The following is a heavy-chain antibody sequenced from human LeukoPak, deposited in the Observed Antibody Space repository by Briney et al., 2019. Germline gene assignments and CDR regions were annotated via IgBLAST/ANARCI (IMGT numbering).Heavy chain of an antibody. CDR2: IIPIFGTA. D-gene: IGHD6-19*01. Sequence: SVKVSCKASGGTFSSYAISWVRQAPGQGLEWTGGIIPIFGTANYAQKFQGRVTITADKSTSTAYMELSSLRSEDTAVYYCARALIGRSFAAVAGNDAFDIWGQGTMVTVSS. V-gene: IGHV1-69*06. CDR3: ARALIGRSFAAVAGNDAFDI. CDR1: GGTFSSYA. J-gene: IGHJ3*02.